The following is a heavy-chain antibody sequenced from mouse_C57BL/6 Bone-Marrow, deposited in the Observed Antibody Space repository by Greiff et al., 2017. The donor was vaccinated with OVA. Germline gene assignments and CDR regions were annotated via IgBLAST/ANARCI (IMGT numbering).Heavy chain of an antibody. D-gene: IGHD1-1*01. V-gene: IGHV14-4*01. CDR1: GFNIKDDY. Sequence: EVHLVESGAELVRPGASVKLSCTASGFNIKDDYMHWVKQRPEQGLEWIGWIDPENGDTEYASKFQGKATITADTSSNTAYLQLSSLTSEDTAVYYCTTLGTTVGVDYWGQGTTLTVSS. CDR2: IDPENGDT. J-gene: IGHJ2*01. CDR3: TTLGTTVGVDY.